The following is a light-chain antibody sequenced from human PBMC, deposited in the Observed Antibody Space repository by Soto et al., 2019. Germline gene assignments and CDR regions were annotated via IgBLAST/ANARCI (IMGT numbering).Light chain of an antibody. V-gene: IGLV2-8*01. Sequence: QSALTQPPSASGSPGQSVTISCTGTSSDVGGYNYVSWYQQHPGKAPKLMIYEVSKRPSVVPDRFSGSKSGDTASLTVSGLQADDDADYYCSSYAGSNNLVFGGGTKLTVL. CDR3: SSYAGSNNLV. CDR1: SSDVGGYNY. CDR2: EVS. J-gene: IGLJ2*01.